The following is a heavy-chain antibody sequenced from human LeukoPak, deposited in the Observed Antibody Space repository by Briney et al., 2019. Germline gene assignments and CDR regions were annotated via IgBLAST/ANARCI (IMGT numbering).Heavy chain of an antibody. CDR1: GGTFSSYA. D-gene: IGHD3-3*02. J-gene: IGHJ4*02. CDR3: AKANGAIFGVAGYFDY. V-gene: IGHV1-69*06. CDR2: IIPIFGTA. Sequence: SVKVSCKASGGTFSSYAISWVRQAPGQGLEWMGGIIPIFGTANYAQKFQGRVTITADKSMSTAYMELSSLRAEDTAVYYCAKANGAIFGVAGYFDYWGQGTLVTVSS.